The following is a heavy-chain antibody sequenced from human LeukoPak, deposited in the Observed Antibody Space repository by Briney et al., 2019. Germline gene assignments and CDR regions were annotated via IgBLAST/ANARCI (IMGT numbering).Heavy chain of an antibody. Sequence: SVKVSCKASGYTFTGYYMHWVRQAPGQGLEWMGGIIPIFGTANYAQKFQGRVTITTDESTSTVYMELSSLRSEDTAVCYCARSDSSSTMDAFDMWGQGTMVTVSS. D-gene: IGHD6-13*01. CDR2: IIPIFGTA. J-gene: IGHJ3*02. CDR3: ARSDSSSTMDAFDM. CDR1: GYTFTGYY. V-gene: IGHV1-69*05.